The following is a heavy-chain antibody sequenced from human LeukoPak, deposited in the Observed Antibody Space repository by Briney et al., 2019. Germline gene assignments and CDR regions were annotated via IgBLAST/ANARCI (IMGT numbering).Heavy chain of an antibody. J-gene: IGHJ4*02. CDR3: ARAYRYCSSTSCYAPGYFDY. D-gene: IGHD2-2*01. CDR2: IYYSGST. CDR1: GGSISSYY. Sequence: PSETLSLTCTVSGGSISSYYWSWIRQPPGKGLGWIGYIYYSGSTNYNPSLKSRVTISVDTSKNQFSLKLSSVTAADTAVYYCARAYRYCSSTSCYAPGYFDYWGQGTLVTVSS. V-gene: IGHV4-59*01.